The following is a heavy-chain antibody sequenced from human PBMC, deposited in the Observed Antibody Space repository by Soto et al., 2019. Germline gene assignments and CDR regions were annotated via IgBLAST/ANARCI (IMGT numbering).Heavy chain of an antibody. CDR2: INPNSGGT. CDR3: AREFTDYVSYGMDV. J-gene: IGHJ6*02. D-gene: IGHD4-17*01. V-gene: IGHV1-2*04. Sequence: QVQLVQSGAEVKKPGASVKVSCKASGYTFTGYYMHWVRQAPGQGLEWMGWINPNSGGTNYAQKFQGWVTMTRDTSISTAYMELSRLRADDTAVYYCAREFTDYVSYGMDVWGQGTTVTVSS. CDR1: GYTFTGYY.